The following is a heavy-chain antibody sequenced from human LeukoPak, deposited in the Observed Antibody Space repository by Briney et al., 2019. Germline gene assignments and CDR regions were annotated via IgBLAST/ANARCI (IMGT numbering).Heavy chain of an antibody. CDR2: TRSKARGYTT. D-gene: IGHD4-17*01. CDR1: GFTFSDHY. Sequence: PGGSLRLSCATSGFTFSDHYMDWVRQAPGKGLEWVARTRSKARGYTTEYAASVEGRFTVSRDESMNSLYLQMNSLKTEDTAVYYCARGPTVTFNYHYGMDVWGRGTTVTVSS. V-gene: IGHV3-72*01. J-gene: IGHJ6*02. CDR3: ARGPTVTFNYHYGMDV.